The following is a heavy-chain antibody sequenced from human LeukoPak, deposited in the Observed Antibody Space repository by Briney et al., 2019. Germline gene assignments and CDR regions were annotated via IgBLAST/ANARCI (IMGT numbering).Heavy chain of an antibody. D-gene: IGHD1-1*01. V-gene: IGHV1-2*02. CDR2: INPNSGGT. J-gene: IGHJ3*02. CDR3: ARETGTPGFYAFDI. Sequence: ASVKVSCKASGYTFTGYYMHWVRQAPGQGLEWMGWINPNSGGTNYAQKFQGRVTMTRDTSTSTVYMELSSLRSEDTAVYYCARETGTPGFYAFDIWGQGTMVTVSS. CDR1: GYTFTGYY.